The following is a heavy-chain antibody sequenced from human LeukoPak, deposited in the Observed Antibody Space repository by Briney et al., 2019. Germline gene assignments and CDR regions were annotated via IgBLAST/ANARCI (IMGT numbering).Heavy chain of an antibody. CDR3: ARFVAELPAAIGY. D-gene: IGHD2-2*01. CDR2: IYYSGST. J-gene: IGHJ4*02. V-gene: IGHV4-39*07. Sequence: SDTLSLTSTVAVGSTSRSSYYLGSIRQPPRKRLEWLGSIYYSGSTYYNPSLKSRVTISVDTSKNQFSLKLSSVTAADTAVYYCARFVAELPAAIGYWGQGTLVTVSP. CDR1: VGSTSRSSYY.